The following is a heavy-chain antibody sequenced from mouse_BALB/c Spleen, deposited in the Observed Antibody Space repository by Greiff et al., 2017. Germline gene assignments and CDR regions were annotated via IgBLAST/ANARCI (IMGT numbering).Heavy chain of an antibody. Sequence: VQLQQPGAELVKPGASVKLSCKASGYTFTSYWMHWVKQRPGQGLEWIGEINPSNGRTNYNEKFKSKATLTVDKSSSTAYMQLSSLTSEDSAVYYCARSGDAAYWGQGTLVTVSA. CDR1: GYTFTSYW. CDR3: ARSGDAAY. CDR2: INPSNGRT. J-gene: IGHJ3*01. D-gene: IGHD3-1*01. V-gene: IGHV1S81*02.